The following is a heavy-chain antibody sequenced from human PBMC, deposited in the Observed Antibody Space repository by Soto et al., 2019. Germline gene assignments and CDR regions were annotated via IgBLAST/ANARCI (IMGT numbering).Heavy chain of an antibody. Sequence: QVQLQESGPGLVKPSETLSLTCTVSGGSISSYYWSWIRQPPGKGLEWIGYIYYSGSTNYNPSLKSRVTISVDTSKNQFSLQLSSVTAADPAVYYCARGLGYYGSGSYYNDYYYYYMDVWGKGTTVTVSS. J-gene: IGHJ6*03. CDR1: GGSISSYY. D-gene: IGHD3-10*01. V-gene: IGHV4-59*01. CDR2: IYYSGST. CDR3: ARGLGYYGSGSYYNDYYYYYMDV.